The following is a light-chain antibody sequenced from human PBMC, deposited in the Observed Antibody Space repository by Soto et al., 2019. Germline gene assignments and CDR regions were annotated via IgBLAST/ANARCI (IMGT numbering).Light chain of an antibody. Sequence: DIQMTQSPSTLSASVGDRVTITCRASQSISSWLAWYQQKPGTAPNLLIYKASTLQSGVPSRFSGSGSGTEFTLTISSPQADDSATYYCQQYNDNWTFGQGTKVEIK. V-gene: IGKV1-5*03. CDR1: QSISSW. J-gene: IGKJ1*01. CDR2: KAS. CDR3: QQYNDNWT.